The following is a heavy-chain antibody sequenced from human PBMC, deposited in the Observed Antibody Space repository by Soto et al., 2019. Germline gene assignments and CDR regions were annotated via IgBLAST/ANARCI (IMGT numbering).Heavy chain of an antibody. CDR3: ARVHDDVWGSFGY. D-gene: IGHD3-16*01. J-gene: IGHJ4*02. CDR1: GFTFSRYW. V-gene: IGHV3-74*01. CDR2: SNSDGSST. Sequence: EVQLVESGGGIVQPGGSLRLSCAASGFTFSRYWMHWVRQAPGKGLVWVSRSNSDGSSTNYADSVKGRFTISRDNAKNTLDLQMNSLRAEDTAVYYCARVHDDVWGSFGYWGQGILVTVSS.